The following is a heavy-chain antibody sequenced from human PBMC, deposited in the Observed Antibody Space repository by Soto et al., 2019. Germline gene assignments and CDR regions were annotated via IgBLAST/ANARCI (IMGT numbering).Heavy chain of an antibody. V-gene: IGHV3-23*01. CDR1: GFTFSSYA. J-gene: IGHJ4*02. Sequence: PGGSLRLSCAASGFTFSSYALTWVRQAPGKGLEWVSVISGGGINTLYADSVKGRFTISRDNSKNTLYLQMNSLRADDTAVYYCETVGRANYFDNWGQGTLVTVSS. CDR3: ETVGRANYFDN. CDR2: ISGGGINT.